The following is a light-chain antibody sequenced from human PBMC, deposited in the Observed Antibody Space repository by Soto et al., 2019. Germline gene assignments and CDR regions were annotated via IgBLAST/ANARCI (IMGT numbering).Light chain of an antibody. J-gene: IGKJ2*01. CDR3: QQSYSTPF. CDR1: QSISSY. Sequence: EIQMTQSPSSLSASVGDRVTITCRASQSISSYLDWYQQKPGKAPKLLIYAASSLQSGVPSRFSGSGSGTDFTLTISSLHPEDFATYYCQQSYSTPFFGQGTKLEIK. CDR2: AAS. V-gene: IGKV1-39*01.